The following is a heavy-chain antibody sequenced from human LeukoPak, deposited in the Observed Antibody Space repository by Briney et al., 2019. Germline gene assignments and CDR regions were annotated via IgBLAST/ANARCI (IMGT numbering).Heavy chain of an antibody. CDR2: ISAYNGNT. CDR1: GYTFTGYY. J-gene: IGHJ3*02. CDR3: ARSGYSYGYGAFDI. V-gene: IGHV1-18*04. Sequence: ASVKVSCKASGYTFTGYYMHWVRQAPGQGLEWMGWISAYNGNTNYAQKLQGRVTMTTDTSTSTAYMELRSLRSDDTAVYYCARSGYSYGYGAFDIWGQGTMVTVSS. D-gene: IGHD5-18*01.